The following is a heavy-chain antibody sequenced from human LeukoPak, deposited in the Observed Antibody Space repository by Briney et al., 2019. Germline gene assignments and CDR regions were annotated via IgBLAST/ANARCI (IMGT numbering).Heavy chain of an antibody. D-gene: IGHD5-18*01. CDR2: ISAYNGNT. Sequence: GASVKVSCKASGYTFTSYGISWVRQAPGQGLEWMGWISAYNGNTNYAQKLQGRVTMTTDTSTSTAYMELRSLRSDDTAVYYCAGPIYVDTAMVTLYGLWGQGTLVTVSS. CDR3: AGPIYVDTAMVTLYGL. J-gene: IGHJ4*02. V-gene: IGHV1-18*01. CDR1: GYTFTSYG.